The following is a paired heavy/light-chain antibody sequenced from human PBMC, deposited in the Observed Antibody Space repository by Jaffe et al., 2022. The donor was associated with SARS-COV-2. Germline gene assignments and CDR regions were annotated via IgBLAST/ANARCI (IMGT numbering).Heavy chain of an antibody. CDR1: GYSFTTYW. D-gene: IGHD1-1*01. Sequence: EVQLVQSGAEVKKPGESLKISCEASGYSFTTYWIAWVRQMPGKGLEWMGIIYPGDSDTRYTPSFQGQVTISVDKSISTAFLQWGSLKASDTAIYYCARHVHPRGTFSSGLDVWGGGTAVTVSS. J-gene: IGHJ6*02. CDR3: ARHVHPRGTFSSGLDV. CDR2: IYPGDSDT. V-gene: IGHV5-51*01.
Light chain of an antibody. CDR3: SSYAGTNNNV. V-gene: IGLV2-8*01. Sequence: QSALTQPPSASGSPGQSVTISCTGTSSDVGGYNYVSWYQQHPGKAPKLMIYEVSKRPSGVPDRFSGSKSGNTASLTVSGLQAEDEADYYCSSYAGTNNNVFGSGTKVTVL. J-gene: IGLJ1*01. CDR1: SSDVGGYNY. CDR2: EVS.